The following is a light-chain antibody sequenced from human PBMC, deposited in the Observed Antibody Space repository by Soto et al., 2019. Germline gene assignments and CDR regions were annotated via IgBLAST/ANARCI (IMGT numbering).Light chain of an antibody. V-gene: IGKV3-11*01. Sequence: EVVLTQSPVTLSLSPGERATLSCRASQSFRGLLAWYQQKPGQAPRLLIYDAYNRATGIPPRFSGSCSGTDFTITISRLDPEDSAVYYCQQRHMWHITFGQGTRLEIK. CDR3: QQRHMWHIT. CDR2: DAY. CDR1: QSFRGL. J-gene: IGKJ5*01.